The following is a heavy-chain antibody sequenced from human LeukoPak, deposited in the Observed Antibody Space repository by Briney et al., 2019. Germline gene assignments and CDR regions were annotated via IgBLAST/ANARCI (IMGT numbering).Heavy chain of an antibody. D-gene: IGHD1-1*01. CDR1: GSTFSSYA. J-gene: IGHJ4*02. CDR2: IKQDGSEK. V-gene: IGHV3-7*01. Sequence: PGGSLRLSCAASGSTFSSYAMSWVRQAPGKGLEWVANIKQDGSEKYYVDSVKGRFTISRDNAKNSLYLQMNSLRAEDTAVYYCARGTIPPYWGQGTLVTVSS. CDR3: ARGTIPPY.